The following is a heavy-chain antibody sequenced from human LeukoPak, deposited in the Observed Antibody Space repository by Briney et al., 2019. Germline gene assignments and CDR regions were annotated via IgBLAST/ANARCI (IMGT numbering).Heavy chain of an antibody. J-gene: IGHJ3*01. CDR3: ARGVRGATQYDAFDL. D-gene: IGHD3-10*01. Sequence: GGSLRLSCAASGFTFSSYAMSWVRQAPGKGLEWVSVVSNSGGTTYYADSVKGRFTISRDNAKNSLYLQMNSLRAEDTAVYYCARGVRGATQYDAFDLWGQGTMVTVSS. CDR1: GFTFSSYA. V-gene: IGHV3-23*01. CDR2: VSNSGGTT.